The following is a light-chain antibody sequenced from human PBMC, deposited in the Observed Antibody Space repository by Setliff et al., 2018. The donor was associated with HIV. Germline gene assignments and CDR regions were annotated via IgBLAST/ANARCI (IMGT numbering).Light chain of an antibody. J-gene: IGLJ1*01. V-gene: IGLV2-23*02. CDR2: EVS. CDR3: CSYAGSYV. CDR1: SSDVGTYNL. Sequence: QSALTQAASVSGSPGQSITISCTGTSSDVGTYNLVSWYQQHPGKAPKLMIYEVSKRPSGVSNRFSGSKSGNTASLTISGLQAEDEADYYCCSYAGSYVFGTGTKVTVL.